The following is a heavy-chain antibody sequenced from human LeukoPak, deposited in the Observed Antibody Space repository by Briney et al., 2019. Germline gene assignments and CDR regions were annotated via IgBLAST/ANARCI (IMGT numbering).Heavy chain of an antibody. D-gene: IGHD2-2*01. Sequence: QPSETLSLTCAVYGGSFSGYYWSWIRQPPGKGLEWIGEINHSGSTNYNPSLKSRVTISVDTSKNQFSLKLSSVTAADTAVYYCARTLPRIVVVPAARGPFDYWGQGTPVTVSS. CDR2: INHSGST. J-gene: IGHJ4*02. V-gene: IGHV4-34*01. CDR1: GGSFSGYY. CDR3: ARTLPRIVVVPAARGPFDY.